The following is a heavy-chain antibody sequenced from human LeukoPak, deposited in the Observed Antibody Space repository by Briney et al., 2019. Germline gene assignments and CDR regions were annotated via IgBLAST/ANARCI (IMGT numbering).Heavy chain of an antibody. CDR1: GYTFTSYD. Sequence: ASVKVSCKASGYTFTSYDINWVRQATGQRLEWMGWMNPNSGNTGYAQKLQGRVTMTRNTSISTANIELNKLRSEDSAVSYCATDQRWNSYYDILPGADAFDIWGHGTMVTVSS. V-gene: IGHV1-8*01. CDR3: ATDQRWNSYYDILPGADAFDI. D-gene: IGHD3-9*01. J-gene: IGHJ3*02. CDR2: MNPNSGNT.